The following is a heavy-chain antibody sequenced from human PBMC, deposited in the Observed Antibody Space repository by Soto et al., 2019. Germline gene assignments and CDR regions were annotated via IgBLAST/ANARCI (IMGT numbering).Heavy chain of an antibody. Sequence: EVQLVETGGGLVQPGGSLRLSCAASGFTFSSHWMSCVRQAPGKGLEWVANIKEDGSEKYYVDSVKGRFTVFRDNAKNSLYLEMNSLGAEDTALYYCARVDFWSGYWGLNYWGQGTLVSVSS. CDR1: GFTFSSHW. D-gene: IGHD3-3*01. V-gene: IGHV3-7*01. CDR2: IKEDGSEK. J-gene: IGHJ4*02. CDR3: ARVDFWSGYWGLNY.